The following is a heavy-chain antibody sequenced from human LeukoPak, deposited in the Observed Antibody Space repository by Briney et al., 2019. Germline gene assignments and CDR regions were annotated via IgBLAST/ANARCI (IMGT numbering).Heavy chain of an antibody. V-gene: IGHV3-7*03. CDR1: GFTFSGYW. CDR3: AKVVNSGYYYYFDY. Sequence: QPGGSLRLSCVASGFTFSGYWMSWVRQAPGKGLEWVANIMKDGSTKKYVDSVKGRFTISRDNSKNTPYMQMNSLRAEDTAVYYCAKVVNSGYYYYFDYWGQGTLVTVSS. J-gene: IGHJ4*02. D-gene: IGHD3-22*01. CDR2: IMKDGSTK.